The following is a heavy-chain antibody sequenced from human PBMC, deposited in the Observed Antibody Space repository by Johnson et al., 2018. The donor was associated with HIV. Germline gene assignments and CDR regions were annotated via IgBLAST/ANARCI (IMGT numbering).Heavy chain of an antibody. V-gene: IGHV3-20*04. Sequence: VHLVESGGGLVQPGGSLRLSCAASGFTFDDYGMSWVRQVPGTGLEWVSGINWYGGRTGYSDSVTGRFTISRDIAQISLYLEMNSLRAEDTALYSCARAGGYSYGAPYDAFDIWGQGTMVTVSS. CDR3: ARAGGYSYGAPYDAFDI. CDR2: INWYGGRT. J-gene: IGHJ3*02. D-gene: IGHD5-18*01. CDR1: GFTFDDYG.